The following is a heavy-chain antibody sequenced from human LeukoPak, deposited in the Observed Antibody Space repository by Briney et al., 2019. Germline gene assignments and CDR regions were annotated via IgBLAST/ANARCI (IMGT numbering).Heavy chain of an antibody. CDR3: ARARRVDSSGYYVNWFDP. Sequence: SGTLSLTCAVSGGSISSSNWWSWVRQPAGKELEWIGEIYHSGSTNYSPSLKSRVTISVDKSKNQFSLKLSSVTAADTAVYYCARARRVDSSGYYVNWFDPWGQGTLVTVSS. CDR2: IYHSGST. V-gene: IGHV4-4*02. J-gene: IGHJ5*02. CDR1: GGSISSSNW. D-gene: IGHD3-22*01.